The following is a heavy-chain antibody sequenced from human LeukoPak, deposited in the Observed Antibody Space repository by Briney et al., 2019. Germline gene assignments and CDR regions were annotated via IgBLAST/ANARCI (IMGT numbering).Heavy chain of an antibody. CDR1: GFTFSSYG. CDR3: ARLGRRAAVAGPFDY. D-gene: IGHD6-19*01. V-gene: IGHV3-33*01. Sequence: PGGSLRLSCAASGFTFSSYGMHWARQAPGKGLEWVAVIWYDGSNKYYADSVKGRFTISRDNSKNTLYLQMNSLRAEDTAVYYCARLGRRAAVAGPFDYWGLGTVVTVSS. J-gene: IGHJ4*02. CDR2: IWYDGSNK.